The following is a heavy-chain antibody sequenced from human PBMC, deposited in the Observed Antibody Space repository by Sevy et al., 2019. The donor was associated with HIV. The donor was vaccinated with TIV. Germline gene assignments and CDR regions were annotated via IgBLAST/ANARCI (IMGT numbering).Heavy chain of an antibody. CDR2: IQSSGST. V-gene: IGHV4-4*07. D-gene: IGHD5-12*01. J-gene: IGHJ4*02. CDR1: GGSITSYY. Sequence: SETLSLTCTVSGGSITSYYWSWIRQPAGKGLEWIGRIQSSGSTNNNRSLKSRVTMSVDTSKNQFSLRLSSVTAADTAVYYCARDSGDDQNFDYWGQGTLVTVSS. CDR3: ARDSGDDQNFDY.